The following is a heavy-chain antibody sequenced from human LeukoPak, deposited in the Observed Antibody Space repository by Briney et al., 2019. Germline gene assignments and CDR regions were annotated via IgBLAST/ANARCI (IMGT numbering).Heavy chain of an antibody. Sequence: PGGSLRLSCAASGFTFSSYSMNWVRQAPGKGLEWVSGISGNGGSTSYADSVKGRFTISRDNSKNTLYVQMNSLRAGDTAVYYCANLVTGRPSGYMDVWGKGTTVTVSS. CDR2: ISGNGGST. CDR3: ANLVTGRPSGYMDV. V-gene: IGHV3-23*01. J-gene: IGHJ6*03. D-gene: IGHD6-6*01. CDR1: GFTFSSYS.